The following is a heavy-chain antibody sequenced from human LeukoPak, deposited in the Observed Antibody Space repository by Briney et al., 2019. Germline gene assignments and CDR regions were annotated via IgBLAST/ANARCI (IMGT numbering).Heavy chain of an antibody. V-gene: IGHV4-59*01. CDR2: IYYSGST. J-gene: IGHJ4*02. CDR1: GGSISSYY. Sequence: SETLSLTCTVSGGSISSYYWSWIRQPPGKGLEWIGYIYYSGSTNYNPSLKSRVTISVDTSKNQFSLKPSSVTAADTAVYYCARGYSSSWVVCGGDCYSYYFDYWGQGTLVTVSS. CDR3: ARGYSSSWVVCGGDCYSYYFDY. D-gene: IGHD2-21*01.